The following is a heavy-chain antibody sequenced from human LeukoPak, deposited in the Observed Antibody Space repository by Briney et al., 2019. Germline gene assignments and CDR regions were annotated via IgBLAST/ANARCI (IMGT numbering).Heavy chain of an antibody. Sequence: ASVKVSCKASGYTFTAYYMHWVRQAPGQGLEWMGRINPNSGGTNYAQKFQGRVTMTRDTSISTAYMELSGLRSDDTAGYYCASPGGTSQDYWGQGTLVTVST. V-gene: IGHV1-2*06. CDR2: INPNSGGT. D-gene: IGHD3-16*01. J-gene: IGHJ4*02. CDR3: ASPGGTSQDY. CDR1: GYTFTAYY.